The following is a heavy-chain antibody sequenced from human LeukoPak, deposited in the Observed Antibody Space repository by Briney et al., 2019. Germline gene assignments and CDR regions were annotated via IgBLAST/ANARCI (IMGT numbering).Heavy chain of an antibody. CDR2: MNPNSGNT. Sequence: ASVKVSCKASGYTFTSYDINWVRQAAGQGLEWMGWMNPNSGNTGYAQKFQGRVTITADESTSTAYMELSSLRSEDTAVYYCARQHTAMVGSFDYWGQGTLVTVSS. V-gene: IGHV1-8*01. D-gene: IGHD5-18*01. CDR3: ARQHTAMVGSFDY. CDR1: GYTFTSYD. J-gene: IGHJ4*02.